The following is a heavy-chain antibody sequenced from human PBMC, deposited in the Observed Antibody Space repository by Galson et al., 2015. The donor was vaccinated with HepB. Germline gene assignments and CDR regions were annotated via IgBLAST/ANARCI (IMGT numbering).Heavy chain of an antibody. CDR3: AGGSGWPLDY. Sequence: SLRLSCAASGFTVSPHWMNWVRQASGKGPEWVANINQEGNEKYYVDSVKGRFTISRDNAKKSLYLQMSSLRAEDTAVYYCAGGSGWPLDYWGQGTLVTVSS. CDR2: INQEGNEK. J-gene: IGHJ4*02. D-gene: IGHD6-19*01. V-gene: IGHV3-7*01. CDR1: GFTVSPHW.